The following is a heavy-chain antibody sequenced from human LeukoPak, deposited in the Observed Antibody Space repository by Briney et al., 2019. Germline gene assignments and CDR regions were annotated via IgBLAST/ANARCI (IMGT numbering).Heavy chain of an antibody. D-gene: IGHD3-10*01. CDR3: AKTRGGLLLWFGELLRDGGWFDP. Sequence: PSETLSLTCAVYGGSFSGYYWSWIRQPPGKGLEWIGEINHSGSTNYNPSLKSRVTISVDTSKNQFSLKLSSVTAADTAVYYCAKTRGGLLLWFGELLRDGGWFDPWGQGTLVTVSS. J-gene: IGHJ5*02. V-gene: IGHV4-34*01. CDR1: GGSFSGYY. CDR2: INHSGST.